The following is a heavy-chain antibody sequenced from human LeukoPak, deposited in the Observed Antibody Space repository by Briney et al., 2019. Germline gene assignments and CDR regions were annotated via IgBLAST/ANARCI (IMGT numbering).Heavy chain of an antibody. CDR3: VRGGPGLGV. V-gene: IGHV3-30*09. Sequence: GGSLRLSCAVSGLSITTYDIHWVRQAPDKGLEWVADISSDGNNEYYADSVKGRFVISRDISKNSVYLQMNSLTIEDTALYYCVRGGPGLGVWGQGTKVTVSS. CDR2: ISSDGNNE. CDR1: GLSITTYD. D-gene: IGHD3-10*01. J-gene: IGHJ6*02.